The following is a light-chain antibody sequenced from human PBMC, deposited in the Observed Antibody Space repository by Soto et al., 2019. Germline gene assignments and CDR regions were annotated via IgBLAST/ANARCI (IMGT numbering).Light chain of an antibody. J-gene: IGKJ1*01. V-gene: IGKV3-15*01. CDR3: QQFNNWPPWT. Sequence: DIAMTQSPATLSVSPGERVTLSCRASQSISINLAWYQQKPGQAPRLLIYGASTRATGIPARFSGSGSGTEFTLTISSLQSEDFAVYYCQQFNNWPPWTFGPGTKVDIK. CDR1: QSISIN. CDR2: GAS.